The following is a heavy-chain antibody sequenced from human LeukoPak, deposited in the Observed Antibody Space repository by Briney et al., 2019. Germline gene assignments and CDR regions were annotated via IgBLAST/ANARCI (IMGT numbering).Heavy chain of an antibody. D-gene: IGHD6-19*01. CDR1: GGTFSSYA. Sequence: SVKVSCKASGGTFSSYAISWVRQAPGQGLEWMGGIIPIFGTANYAQKFQGRDTLTTDESTSTAYMELSSLRSEDTAVYFCARARIAVADLGAFDIWGQGTMVTVSS. CDR3: ARARIAVADLGAFDI. V-gene: IGHV1-69*05. J-gene: IGHJ3*02. CDR2: IIPIFGTA.